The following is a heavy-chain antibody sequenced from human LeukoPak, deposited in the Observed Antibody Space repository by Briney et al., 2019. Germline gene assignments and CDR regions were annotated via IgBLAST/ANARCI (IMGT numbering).Heavy chain of an antibody. V-gene: IGHV3-66*01. CDR2: IYSGGST. CDR3: ARDNGDTAINGKGYYYGMDV. Sequence: GGSLRLSCAASGLTVSSNYMSWVRHAPGKGLEWVSVIYSGGSTYYADYVKGRFTIFRDNSKHPLYIQMNTLRAEDTAVYYCARDNGDTAINGKGYYYGMDVWGQGTTLTV. J-gene: IGHJ6*02. CDR1: GLTVSSNY. D-gene: IGHD5-18*01.